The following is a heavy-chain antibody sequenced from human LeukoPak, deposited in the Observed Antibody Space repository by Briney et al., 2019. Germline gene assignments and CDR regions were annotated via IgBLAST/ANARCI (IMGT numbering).Heavy chain of an antibody. CDR2: IYYSGST. J-gene: IGHJ4*02. CDR3: ASEDCSSTSCYGTRLYYFDY. V-gene: IGHV4-39*01. D-gene: IGHD2-2*01. CDR1: GGSISSSSYY. Sequence: SETLSLTCTVSGGSISSSSYYWGWIRQPPGKGLEWIGSIYYSGSTYYNPSLKSRVTISVDTSKNQFSLKLSSVTAADTAVYYCASEDCSSTSCYGTRLYYFDYWGQGTLVTVSS.